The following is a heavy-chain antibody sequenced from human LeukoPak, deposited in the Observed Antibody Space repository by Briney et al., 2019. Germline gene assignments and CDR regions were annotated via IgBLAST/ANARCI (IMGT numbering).Heavy chain of an antibody. D-gene: IGHD2-2*01. CDR3: AKDPYARTRWVGYFQH. CDR1: GFTFSSYG. CDR2: IRYDGSNK. Sequence: PGGSLRLSCAASGFTFSSYGMHWVRQAPGKGLEWVAFIRYDGSNKYYADSVKGRFTISRDNSKNTLYLQMNSLRAEDTAVYYCAKDPYARTRWVGYFQHWGQGTLVTVSS. J-gene: IGHJ1*01. V-gene: IGHV3-30*02.